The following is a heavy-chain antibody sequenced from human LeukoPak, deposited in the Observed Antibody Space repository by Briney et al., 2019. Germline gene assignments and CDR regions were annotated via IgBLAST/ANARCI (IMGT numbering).Heavy chain of an antibody. CDR2: IYYSGTT. CDR3: ARHGGAAAAIDH. Sequence: SETLSLTCTASGGFVSSSSYFWGWIRQPPGKGLEWIGSIYYSGTTYYNPSLKSRITISVDTSKNQFSLKLNSVTAADTAVYYCARHGGAAAAIDHWGQGTLVTVSS. J-gene: IGHJ4*02. D-gene: IGHD6-13*01. V-gene: IGHV4-39*01. CDR1: GGFVSSSSYF.